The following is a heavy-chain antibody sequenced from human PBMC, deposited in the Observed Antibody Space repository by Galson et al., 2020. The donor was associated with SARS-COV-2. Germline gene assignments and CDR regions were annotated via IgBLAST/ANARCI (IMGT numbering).Heavy chain of an antibody. CDR2: VSTYNGKT. V-gene: IGHV1-18*01. CDR1: GYSFTSYG. D-gene: IGHD6-13*01. J-gene: IGHJ5*02. Sequence: ASVKVSCKASGYSFTSYGITWVRQAPGQGLEWMGWVSTYNGKTDYAQNFQGRVTMTTNTSTTTAYMELNSLTSDDTAIYYCARYSSSWYPTGNNWFDPWGQGTLVTVSS. CDR3: ARYSSSWYPTGNNWFDP.